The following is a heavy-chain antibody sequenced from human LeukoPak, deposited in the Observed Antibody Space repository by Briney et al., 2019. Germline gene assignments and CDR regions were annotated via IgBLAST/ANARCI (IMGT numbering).Heavy chain of an antibody. CDR2: IIPILGIA. D-gene: IGHD4-17*01. V-gene: IGHV1-69*04. Sequence: ASVKVSCKASGGTFSSYAISWVRQAPGQGLEWMGRIIPILGIANYAQKFQGRVTITADKSTSTAYMELSSLRSEDTAVYYCARAPDRSTVTPDYWGQGTLVTVSS. CDR1: GGTFSSYA. J-gene: IGHJ4*02. CDR3: ARAPDRSTVTPDY.